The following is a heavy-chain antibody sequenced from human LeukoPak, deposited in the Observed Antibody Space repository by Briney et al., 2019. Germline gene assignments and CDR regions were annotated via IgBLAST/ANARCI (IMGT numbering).Heavy chain of an antibody. CDR3: AREGTAGTNLNWFDP. V-gene: IGHV4-59*01. D-gene: IGHD1-1*01. J-gene: IGHJ5*02. CDR1: GGSFSGYY. CDR2: ISYSGST. Sequence: SETLSLTCAVYGGSFSGYYWSWIRQPPGKGLEWIGYISYSGSTNSNPSLKSRVTISVGTSKNQFSLKLSSVTAADTAVYYCAREGTAGTNLNWFDPWGQGTLVTVSS.